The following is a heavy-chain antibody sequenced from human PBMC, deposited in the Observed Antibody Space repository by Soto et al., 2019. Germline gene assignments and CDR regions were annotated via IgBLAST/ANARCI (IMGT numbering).Heavy chain of an antibody. CDR2: IYYSGST. CDR1: GGSISSSSYY. Sequence: SETLSLTCTVSGGSISSSSYYWGWIRQPPGKGLEWIGSIYYSGSTYYNPSLKSRVTTSVDTSKNQFSLKLRSVTAAETAVYYCARLSRPYGMDVWGQGTTVTVSS. V-gene: IGHV4-39*01. J-gene: IGHJ6*02. CDR3: ARLSRPYGMDV.